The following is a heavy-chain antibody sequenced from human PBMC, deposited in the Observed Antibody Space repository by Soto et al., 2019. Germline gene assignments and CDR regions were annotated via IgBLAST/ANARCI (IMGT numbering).Heavy chain of an antibody. CDR1: GGSISSGGYS. CDR3: ATQSYSNSGAYYYYAMDV. CDR2: VYQSGST. V-gene: IGHV4-30-2*01. D-gene: IGHD4-4*01. J-gene: IGHJ6*02. Sequence: SETLSLTCAVSGGSISSGGYSWSWIRQPPGKGLEWIGYVYQSGSTYYNPSLKSRVTISVDRSRNQFSLKLSSVTAADTAVYFCATQSYSNSGAYYYYAMDVWGQGTTVTVSS.